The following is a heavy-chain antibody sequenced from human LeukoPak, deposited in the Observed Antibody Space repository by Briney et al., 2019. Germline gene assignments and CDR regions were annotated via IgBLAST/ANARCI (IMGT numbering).Heavy chain of an antibody. D-gene: IGHD5-18*01. V-gene: IGHV4-31*03. CDR1: GGSISSGGYY. Sequence: KSSETLSLTCTVSGGSISSGGYYWSWIRQHAGKGLEWIGYIYYSGSTYYNPSLKSRVTISVDTSKNQFSLKLSSVTAADPAVYYCARDRFGSYGIDYWGQGTLVTVSS. J-gene: IGHJ4*02. CDR3: ARDRFGSYGIDY. CDR2: IYYSGST.